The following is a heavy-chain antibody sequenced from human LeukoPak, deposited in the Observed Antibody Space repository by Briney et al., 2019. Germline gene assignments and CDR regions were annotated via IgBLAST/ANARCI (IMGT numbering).Heavy chain of an antibody. D-gene: IGHD5-24*01. J-gene: IGHJ4*02. CDR2: IYDSGST. V-gene: IGHV4-39*01. CDR3: ARATRDGYNYFDY. CDR1: GGSIRSSYYY. Sequence: SETLSLTCTVSGGSIRSSYYYWGWIRQPPGKGLEWIGSIYDSGSTYYNPSLKSRVTISVDTSKNQFSLKLSSVTAADTAVYYCARATRDGYNYFDYWGQGTLVTVSS.